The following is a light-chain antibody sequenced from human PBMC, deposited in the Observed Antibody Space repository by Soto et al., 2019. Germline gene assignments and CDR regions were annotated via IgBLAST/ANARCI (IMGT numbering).Light chain of an antibody. CDR1: SSNIGSAY. J-gene: IGLJ3*02. CDR2: GDN. V-gene: IGLV1-47*01. Sequence: QSVLTQPPSASGTPGQRVTISCSGSSSNIGSAYVYWYQQLPGTAPKLLMFGDNQRPSGVPDRFSGPKSCTSASLAISGLRSEDEADYYCAAWDDSLSGPWVFGGGTKLTVL. CDR3: AAWDDSLSGPWV.